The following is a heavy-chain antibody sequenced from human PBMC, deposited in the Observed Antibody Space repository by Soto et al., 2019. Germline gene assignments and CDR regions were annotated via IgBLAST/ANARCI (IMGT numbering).Heavy chain of an antibody. Sequence: QVQFMQSGGGVVQPGKSLRLSCAASGVTFSRYAMHWVRQAPGERLEWVAVVFFDGNYKNYGDSVKGRFTVSRDNSKNTTYLQMNGLRPEDPGVYYCTKGGTVPFDYWGQGSLVIVSS. CDR2: VFFDGNYK. D-gene: IGHD3-16*01. V-gene: IGHV3-30*18. CDR3: TKGGTVPFDY. J-gene: IGHJ4*02. CDR1: GVTFSRYA.